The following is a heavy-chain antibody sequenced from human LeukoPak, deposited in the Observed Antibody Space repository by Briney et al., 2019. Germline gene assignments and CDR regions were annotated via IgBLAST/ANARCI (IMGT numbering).Heavy chain of an antibody. V-gene: IGHV3-30-3*01. J-gene: IGHJ6*02. D-gene: IGHD3-10*01. CDR3: ARDETRYYGSGSSPPAYYYYYGMDV. CDR2: ISYDGSKK. CDR1: GFTFSSYA. Sequence: PGRSLRLSCAASGFTFSSYAMHWVRQAPGKGLEWVTVISYDGSKKYYADSVKGRFTISRDNSKNTLSLHMNSLRAEDTAVYYCARDETRYYGSGSSPPAYYYYYGMDVWGQGTTVTVSS.